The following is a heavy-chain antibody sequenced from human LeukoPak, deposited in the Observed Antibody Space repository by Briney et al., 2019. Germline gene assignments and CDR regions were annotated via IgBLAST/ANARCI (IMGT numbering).Heavy chain of an antibody. CDR1: GDSIGSFY. Sequence: PSEALSLTCAVSGDSIGSFYWSWIRQPPGKGLEWIGYIYNSGNNNYNPSLKSRVTMSVDTSKNQFSLKLSSVTAADTAVYYCARASVLLSADYWGQGILVIVSA. CDR3: ARASVLLSADY. D-gene: IGHD3-10*01. J-gene: IGHJ4*02. V-gene: IGHV4-59*01. CDR2: IYNSGNN.